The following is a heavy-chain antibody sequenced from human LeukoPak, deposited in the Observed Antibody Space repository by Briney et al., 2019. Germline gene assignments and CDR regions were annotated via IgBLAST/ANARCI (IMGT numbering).Heavy chain of an antibody. J-gene: IGHJ4*02. V-gene: IGHV3-66*02. Sequence: SGGSLRLSCAASGFTVTSNYMSWVRQAPGKGLEWVSVIYSGGSTYYADSVKGRFTISRDNSKNTLYLQMNSLRAEDTAVYYCHDYSPRPPNWGQGTLVTVSS. CDR2: IYSGGST. D-gene: IGHD4-11*01. CDR1: GFTVTSNY. CDR3: HDYSPRPPN.